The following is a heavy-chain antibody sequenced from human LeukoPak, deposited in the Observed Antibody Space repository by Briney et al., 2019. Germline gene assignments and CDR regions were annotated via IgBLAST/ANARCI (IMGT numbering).Heavy chain of an antibody. V-gene: IGHV4-4*07. J-gene: IGHJ4*02. CDR1: GGSISSYY. CDR3: VHSSGWYSKTYYFDY. Sequence: TSSGTLSLTCTVSGGSISSYYWSWIRQPAGKGLEWIGRIYTSGSTNYNPSLKSRVTISVDTSKNQFSLKLSSVTAADTAVYYCVHSSGWYSKTYYFDYWGQGTLVTVSS. CDR2: IYTSGST. D-gene: IGHD6-19*01.